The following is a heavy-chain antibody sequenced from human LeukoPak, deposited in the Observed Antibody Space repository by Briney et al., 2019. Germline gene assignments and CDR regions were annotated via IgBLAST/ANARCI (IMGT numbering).Heavy chain of an antibody. D-gene: IGHD2-21*02. V-gene: IGHV1-18*01. CDR3: ARDWGGVEVTGTQFDY. CDR1: GYAFSKYG. CDR2: ISGYNGNT. Sequence: ASVKVSCKASGYAFSKYGISWVRQAPGQGLEWMGWISGYNGNTIYAQKLQGRVTMTTETSTSIAYLELRSLTSDDTAIYYCARDWGGVEVTGTQFDYWGQGTLVTVSS. J-gene: IGHJ4*02.